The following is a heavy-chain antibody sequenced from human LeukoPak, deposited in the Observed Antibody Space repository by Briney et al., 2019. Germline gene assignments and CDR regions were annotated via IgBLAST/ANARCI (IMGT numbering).Heavy chain of an antibody. V-gene: IGHV4-39*07. Sequence: TSETLSLTCTVSGGSISSSSYYWGWIRQPPGKGLEWIGSIYYSGSTYYNPSLKSRVTISVDTSKNQFSLKLSSVTAADTAVYYCARGGSYGYVWDYWGQGTLVTVSS. CDR2: IYYSGST. J-gene: IGHJ4*02. CDR1: GGSISSSSYY. CDR3: ARGGSYGYVWDY. D-gene: IGHD5-18*01.